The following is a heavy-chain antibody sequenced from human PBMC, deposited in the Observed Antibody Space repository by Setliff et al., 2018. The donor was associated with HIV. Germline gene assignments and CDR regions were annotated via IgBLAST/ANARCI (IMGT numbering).Heavy chain of an antibody. V-gene: IGHV3-23*01. CDR2: ISGSGGRT. Sequence: GGSLRLSCAASGFKFNNYAMSWVRQAPGEGLEWVSGISGSGGRTYYGDSVKGRVTISRAHSKSTVFLQMDSLRAEDTAIYYCAKDAYSSGWYDPWGQGTLVTVSS. D-gene: IGHD6-19*01. J-gene: IGHJ5*02. CDR1: GFKFNNYA. CDR3: AKDAYSSGWYDP.